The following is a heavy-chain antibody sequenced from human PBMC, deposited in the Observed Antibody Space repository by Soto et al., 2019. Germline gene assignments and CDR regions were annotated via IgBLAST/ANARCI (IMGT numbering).Heavy chain of an antibody. V-gene: IGHV1-8*01. Sequence: QVQLVQSGAEVKKPGASVKLSCKASGYTFTSYDTTCVRQATGQGLEWMGWMNPHSGNTGYAQKFQGRVTMTRNTSISTAYMELSSLRSEETVVYYCARGRAGSDPWGQGTLVTVSS. CDR2: MNPHSGNT. CDR3: ARGRAGSDP. CDR1: GYTFTSYD. D-gene: IGHD3-10*01. J-gene: IGHJ5*02.